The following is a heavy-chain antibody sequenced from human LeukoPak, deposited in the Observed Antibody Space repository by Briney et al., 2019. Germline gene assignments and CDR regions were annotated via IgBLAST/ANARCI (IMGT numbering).Heavy chain of an antibody. CDR3: ARDTYRFDDY. CDR1: GFTFSIYW. V-gene: IGHV3-7*01. J-gene: IGHJ4*02. D-gene: IGHD2-2*01. CDR2: IREDGGDK. Sequence: GGSLRLSCAASGFTFSIYWMSWVRQAPGKGLEWVASIREDGGDKYYVDSVKGRFTISRDNAKNSLYLQMNSLSPEDTAVYYCARDTYRFDDYWGQGTLVTVSS.